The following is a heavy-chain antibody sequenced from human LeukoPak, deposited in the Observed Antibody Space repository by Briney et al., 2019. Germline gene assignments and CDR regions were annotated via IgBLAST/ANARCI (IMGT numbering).Heavy chain of an antibody. V-gene: IGHV3-9*01. D-gene: IGHD3-10*01. CDR1: GFTFDDYA. Sequence: SLTLTCAASGFTFDDYAMHWVRQAPGKGLEWVSGISWNRGSIGYADSVKGRFTISRDNAKNSLYLQMNSLRAEDTALYYCAKALRPRSGSYPNWFDAWGQGTLVTASS. J-gene: IGHJ5*02. CDR2: ISWNRGSI. CDR3: AKALRPRSGSYPNWFDA.